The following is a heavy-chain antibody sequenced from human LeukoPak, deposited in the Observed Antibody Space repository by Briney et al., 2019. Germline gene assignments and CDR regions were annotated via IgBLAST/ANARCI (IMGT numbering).Heavy chain of an antibody. CDR3: ARDGYYYDSSGYSP. CDR1: GGSLSSYY. CDR2: IYYSGST. V-gene: IGHV4-59*01. D-gene: IGHD3-22*01. J-gene: IGHJ5*02. Sequence: PSETLSLTCTVSGGSLSSYYWSWIRQPPGQGLEWIGYIYYSGSTNYNPSLKSRVTISVDTSKNQFSLKLSSVTAADTAVYYCARDGYYYDSSGYSPWGQGTLVTVSS.